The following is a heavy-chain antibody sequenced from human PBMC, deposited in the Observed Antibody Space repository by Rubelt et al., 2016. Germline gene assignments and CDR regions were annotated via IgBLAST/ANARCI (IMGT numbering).Heavy chain of an antibody. D-gene: IGHD1-26*01. CDR1: GGSISSYY. J-gene: IGHJ4*02. CDR2: IYYSGST. Sequence: QVQTQESGPGLVKPSETLSLTCTVSGGSISSYYWSWIRQPPWKGLEWLGYIYYSGSTNYNPSLKSRVTRSVDTSKNQCSRELSSVTAADTAGYYCAKHQRSHATSPVWDYWGQGILVTVSS. V-gene: IGHV4-59*08. CDR3: AKHQRSHATSPVWDY.